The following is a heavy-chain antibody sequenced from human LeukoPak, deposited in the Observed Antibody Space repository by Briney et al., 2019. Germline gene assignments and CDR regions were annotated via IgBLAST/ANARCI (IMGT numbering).Heavy chain of an antibody. V-gene: IGHV4-34*01. CDR3: ARGYVRSGYTY. D-gene: IGHD3-22*01. CDR2: INHSGST. J-gene: IGHJ4*02. CDR1: GFTFSSYS. Sequence: GSLRLSCAASGFTFSSYSMNWVRQPPGKGLEWIGEINHSGSTNYNPSLKSRVTISVDTSKNQFSLKLSSVTAADTAVYYCARGYVRSGYTYWGQGTLVTVSS.